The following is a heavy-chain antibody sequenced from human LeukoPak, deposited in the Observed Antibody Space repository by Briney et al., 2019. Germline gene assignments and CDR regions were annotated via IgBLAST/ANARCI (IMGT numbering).Heavy chain of an antibody. CDR2: ISGRTGAT. Sequence: PGGSLRLSCAASGFTFTTNAMSWVRQAPGKGLEWVSAISGRTGATYYADSEKGRFTISRDNSKSTLYLQMDSLRVEDTAVYYCARHISSSDHFGYWGQGTLVTVSS. D-gene: IGHD3-22*01. V-gene: IGHV3-23*01. CDR3: ARHISSSDHFGY. CDR1: GFTFTTNA. J-gene: IGHJ4*02.